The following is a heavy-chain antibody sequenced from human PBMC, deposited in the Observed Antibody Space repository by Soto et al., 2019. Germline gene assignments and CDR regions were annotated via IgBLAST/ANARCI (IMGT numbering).Heavy chain of an antibody. J-gene: IGHJ4*02. CDR3: VRGEGGWETY. D-gene: IGHD6-19*01. CDR2: INSDGSST. V-gene: IGHV3-74*01. Sequence: GGSLRLSCAASGFTFSTYNMNWVRQAPGGGLEWVSRINSDGSSTTYADSVKGRFTISRDNAKNTLYLQMNSLRAEDTAVYYCVRGEGGWETYWGQGTLVTVSS. CDR1: GFTFSTYN.